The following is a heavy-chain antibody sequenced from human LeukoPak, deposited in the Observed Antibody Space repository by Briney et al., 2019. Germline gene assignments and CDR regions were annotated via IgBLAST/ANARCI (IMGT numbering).Heavy chain of an antibody. V-gene: IGHV3-23*01. D-gene: IGHD2-2*02. Sequence: GGSLRLSCAASGFTFSSYAMSWVRQAPGKGLEWVSAISGSGGSTYYADSVKGRFTISRDNSKNTLYLQMNSLRAEDTAVYYCAKAIVVVPAAIKSAFDYWGQGTQVTVSS. CDR1: GFTFSSYA. CDR2: ISGSGGST. CDR3: AKAIVVVPAAIKSAFDY. J-gene: IGHJ4*02.